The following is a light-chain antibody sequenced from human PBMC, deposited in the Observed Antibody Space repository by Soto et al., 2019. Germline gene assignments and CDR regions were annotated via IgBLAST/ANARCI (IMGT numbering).Light chain of an antibody. CDR3: QQYGTSPLFT. CDR1: QSISETY. CDR2: AAT. J-gene: IGKJ3*01. V-gene: IGKV3-20*01. Sequence: EIVLTQSPGTLSLSPGETATLSCRASQSISETYLSWCQHKVGQAPRLLIYAATIRATGIPDRFSGSGAGADFALTISRLEPEDSAVYYCQQYGTSPLFTFGPGTKVDVK.